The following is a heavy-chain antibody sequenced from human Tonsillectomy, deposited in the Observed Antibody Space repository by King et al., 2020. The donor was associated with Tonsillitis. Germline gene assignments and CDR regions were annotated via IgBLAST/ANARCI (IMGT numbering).Heavy chain of an antibody. V-gene: IGHV3-13*01. D-gene: IGHD3-22*01. CDR2: IGTGGDT. CDR3: AREIRDCYDRIGQGYFDP. CDR1: GFTFSSYD. Sequence: VQLVEFGGGLVQPGGSLRLSCAASGFTFSSYDMHWVRQATGKGLEWVSVIGTGGDTYYADSVKGRFTISRENAKNSLYLQMNSLRAGDTAVYYCAREIRDCYDRIGQGYFDPWGRGTLVTVSS. J-gene: IGHJ2*01.